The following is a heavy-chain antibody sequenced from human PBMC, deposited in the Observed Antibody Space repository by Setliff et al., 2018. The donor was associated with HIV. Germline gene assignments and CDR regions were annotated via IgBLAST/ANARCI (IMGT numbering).Heavy chain of an antibody. D-gene: IGHD2-8*01. Sequence: SETLSLTCTVSGGSISNSRYYWSWIRQPPGKGLEWIGSIYYSGSTYYNPSLKSRVTISVDTSKNQFSLKLSSVTAADAAVYYCASRVYYYDYWGQGKLVTAPQ. CDR2: IYYSGST. J-gene: IGHJ4*02. CDR3: ASRVYYYDY. V-gene: IGHV4-39*01. CDR1: GGSISNSRYY.